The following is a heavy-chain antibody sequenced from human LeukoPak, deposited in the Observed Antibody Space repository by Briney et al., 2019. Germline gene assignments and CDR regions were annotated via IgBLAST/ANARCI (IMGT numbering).Heavy chain of an antibody. J-gene: IGHJ6*02. D-gene: IGHD3-10*01. CDR3: ARQASGDLYGMDV. V-gene: IGHV4-59*08. CDR2: IYYSGST. CDR1: GGSISNYY. Sequence: SETLSLTCTASGGSISNYYWSWIRQPPGKGLEWIGYIYYSGSTNYNPSLKSRVTISVDTSKNQFSLKLSSVTAADTAVYYCARQASGDLYGMDVWGQGTTVTVSS.